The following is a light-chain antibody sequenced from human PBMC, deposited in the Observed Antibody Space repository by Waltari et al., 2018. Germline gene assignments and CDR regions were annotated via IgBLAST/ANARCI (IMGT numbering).Light chain of an antibody. Sequence: QTVVTQEPSFSVSPGGTVTLTCGLSSGLVSIRHYPSWYQQTPGQPPRVLIYSTNTRSSGVPDRFSGSILGKKAALTITGAQADDEAAYYCVLYMSRDILFGGGTKLTVL. CDR2: STN. CDR1: SGLVSIRHY. V-gene: IGLV8-61*01. J-gene: IGLJ3*02. CDR3: VLYMSRDIL.